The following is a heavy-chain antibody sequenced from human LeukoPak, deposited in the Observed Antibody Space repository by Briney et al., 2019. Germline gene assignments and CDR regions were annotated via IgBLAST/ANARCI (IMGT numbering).Heavy chain of an antibody. CDR1: GFTFNSYA. D-gene: IGHD2-2*01. CDR2: ISASGGTT. J-gene: IGHJ5*02. Sequence: GGSLTLSCAASGFTFNSYAMSWVRQAPAKGLQWVSAISASGGTTYHADSVKGRFTISRDNPENTLFLQMNSLRAEDMAVYYCAKEPREYCSSTSCPNWFDLWGQGTLVTVSS. V-gene: IGHV3-23*01. CDR3: AKEPREYCSSTSCPNWFDL.